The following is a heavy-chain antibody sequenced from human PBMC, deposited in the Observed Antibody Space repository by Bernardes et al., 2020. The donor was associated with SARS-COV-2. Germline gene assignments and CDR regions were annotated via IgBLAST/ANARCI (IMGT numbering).Heavy chain of an antibody. CDR1: GFTFSSFC. J-gene: IGHJ5*02. CDR3: ARGYCSGVSYYGFCFDP. V-gene: IGHV3-74*01. D-gene: IGHD2-15*01. CDR2: INIDGGTT. Sequence: GGSLRLSCAASGFTFSSFCMHWVRQVPGKGLVWVSRINIDGGTTNYADSVKGRFTISRDNAKNTVYLQMNSLSAEDTAVYYCARGYCSGVSYYGFCFDPWGLGTLVTGSS.